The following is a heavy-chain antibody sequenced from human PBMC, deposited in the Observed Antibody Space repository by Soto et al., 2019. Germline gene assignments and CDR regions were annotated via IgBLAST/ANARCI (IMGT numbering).Heavy chain of an antibody. D-gene: IGHD5-12*01. Sequence: PVGSLRLSCAASGFTFSSYAMHWVRQAPGKGLEWVAVISYDGSNKYYADSVKGRFTISRDNSKNTLYLQMNSLRAEDTAVYYCARAADGYNSRGPGTLVPLSS. J-gene: IGHJ4*01. CDR2: ISYDGSNK. V-gene: IGHV3-30-3*01. CDR1: GFTFSSYA. CDR3: ARAADGYNS.